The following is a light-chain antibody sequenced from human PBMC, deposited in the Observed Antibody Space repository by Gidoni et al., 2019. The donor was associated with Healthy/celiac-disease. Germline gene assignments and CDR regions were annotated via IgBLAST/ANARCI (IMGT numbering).Light chain of an antibody. V-gene: IGKV1-5*03. CDR3: QQYNSYWT. Sequence: DIQMTQSPSTLSASVGDRVTITCRASQSISSWLAWYQQKPGEAPKRLIYKASSLESGVPSRFSGSGSGTEFTLTISSLQPDDFATYYGQQYNSYWTFGQGTKVEIK. CDR2: KAS. CDR1: QSISSW. J-gene: IGKJ1*01.